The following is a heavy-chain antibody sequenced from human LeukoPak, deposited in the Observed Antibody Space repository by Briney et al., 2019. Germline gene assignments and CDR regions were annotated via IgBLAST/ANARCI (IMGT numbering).Heavy chain of an antibody. CDR1: GYTFIRYG. V-gene: IGHV1-18*01. CDR2: ISPYNGNT. D-gene: IGHD1-26*01. Sequence: ASVKVSCKASGYTFIRYGISWVRQAPGQGLEWMGWISPYNGNTKYLQKLQGRVTMTTDTSTGTAYMELRSLTSDDTAVYYCAREESIGSYQFLHDYWGQGTLVTVSS. CDR3: AREESIGSYQFLHDY. J-gene: IGHJ4*02.